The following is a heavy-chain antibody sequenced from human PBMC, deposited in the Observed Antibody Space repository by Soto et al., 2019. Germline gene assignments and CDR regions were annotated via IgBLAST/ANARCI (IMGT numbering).Heavy chain of an antibody. CDR3: AREGYCSSTNCYDYYYYGMDV. CDR1: GFTVSSNY. D-gene: IGHD2-2*01. CDR2: IYSGGST. Sequence: PGGSLRLSCAASGFTVSSNYMSWVRQAPGKGLEWVSVIYSGGSTYYADSVKGRFTISRDNSKNTLYLQMNSLRAEDTAVYYCAREGYCSSTNCYDYYYYGMDVWSQGTTVTVSS. J-gene: IGHJ6*02. V-gene: IGHV3-53*01.